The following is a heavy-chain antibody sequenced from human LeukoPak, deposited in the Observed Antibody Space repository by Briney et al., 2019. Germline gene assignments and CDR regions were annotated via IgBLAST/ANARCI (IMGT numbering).Heavy chain of an antibody. V-gene: IGHV1-18*01. D-gene: IGHD3-3*01. CDR1: GHTFTSYG. CDR2: ISAYNGNT. CDR3: ARRQDYDFWSGYYPVDY. Sequence: ASVKVSCKASGHTFTSYGISWVRQAPGQGLEWMGWISAYNGNTNYAQKLQGRVTMTTDTSTSTAYMELRSLRSDDTAVYYCARRQDYDFWSGYYPVDYWGQGTLVTVSS. J-gene: IGHJ4*02.